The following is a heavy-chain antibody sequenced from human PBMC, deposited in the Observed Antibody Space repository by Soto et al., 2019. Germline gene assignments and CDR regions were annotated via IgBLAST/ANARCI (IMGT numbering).Heavy chain of an antibody. J-gene: IGHJ5*02. CDR1: GFTFSTYS. D-gene: IGHD1-1*01. CDR3: ASGGTTGTTATNWFDP. CDR2: ISSSSDYI. Sequence: EVQLVESGGGLVKPGGSLRLSCAASGFTFSTYSMNWVRQAPGKGLEWVSSISSSSDYIYYADSVKGRFTIYRDNAKNSLYVQMNSLSDEDTAVYYCASGGTTGTTATNWFDPWGQGTLVTVSS. V-gene: IGHV3-21*01.